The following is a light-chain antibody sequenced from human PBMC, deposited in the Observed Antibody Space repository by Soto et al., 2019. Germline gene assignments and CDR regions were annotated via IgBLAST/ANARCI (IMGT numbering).Light chain of an antibody. CDR3: LLSYSGVVV. J-gene: IGLJ2*01. CDR1: TGTVSSGHY. CDR2: DTS. Sequence: QAVVTQEPSLTVSPGGTVTLTCGSSTGTVSSGHYPYWFQQKPGQAPRTLIYDTSSKQSWTPARFSGSLLGGKAALTLSGAQPDDEADYYCLLSYSGVVVFGGGTQLTVL. V-gene: IGLV7-46*01.